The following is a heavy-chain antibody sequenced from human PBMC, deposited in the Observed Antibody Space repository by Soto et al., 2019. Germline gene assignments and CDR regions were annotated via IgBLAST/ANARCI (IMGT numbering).Heavy chain of an antibody. CDR3: ARDLRTYYYDSSGYWP. CDR2: IIPIFGTA. Sequence: AASVKVSCKASGGTFSSYAISWVRQAPGQGLEWMGGIIPIFGTANYAQKFQGSVTITADESTSTAYMELSSLRSEDTAVYYCARDLRTYYYDSSGYWPWGQGTLVTVS. D-gene: IGHD3-22*01. J-gene: IGHJ4*02. V-gene: IGHV1-69*13. CDR1: GGTFSSYA.